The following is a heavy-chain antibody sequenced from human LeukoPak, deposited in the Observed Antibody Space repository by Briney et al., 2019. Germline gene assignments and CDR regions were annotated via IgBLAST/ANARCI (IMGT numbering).Heavy chain of an antibody. CDR1: GGSISSYY. Sequence: SGTLSLTCTVSGGSISSYYWSWIRQPPGKGLEWIGYIYYRGSTNYNPSLKSRVTISVDTSKNQFSLKLRSVTAADTAVYYCATVAVIRGVTYFDYWGQGTLVTVSS. CDR2: IYYRGST. J-gene: IGHJ4*02. D-gene: IGHD3-10*01. CDR3: ATVAVIRGVTYFDY. V-gene: IGHV4-59*01.